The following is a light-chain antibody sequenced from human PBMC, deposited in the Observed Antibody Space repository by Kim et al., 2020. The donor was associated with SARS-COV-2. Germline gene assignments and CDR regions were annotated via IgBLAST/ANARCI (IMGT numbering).Light chain of an antibody. CDR1: SLRGYY. CDR3: NSRDSSGNHLV. V-gene: IGLV3-19*01. CDR2: GKN. Sequence: ALGPKVRITCQGDSLRGYYASWYQQKPGQAPVLVIYGKNNRPSGIPDRFSGSSSGNTASLTITGAQAEDEADYYCNSRDSSGNHLVFGGGTQLTVL. J-gene: IGLJ2*01.